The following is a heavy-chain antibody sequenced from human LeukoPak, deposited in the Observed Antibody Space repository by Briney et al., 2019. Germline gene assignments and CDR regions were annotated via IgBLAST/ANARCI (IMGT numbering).Heavy chain of an antibody. V-gene: IGHV3-33*06. CDR3: GKDLGSSARYLDRVDY. D-gene: IGHD2-2*01. CDR2: IWYDGSEK. J-gene: IGHJ4*02. Sequence: PGGSLRLSCGASGFAFSSHGMHWARQAPGKGLEWLTIIWYDGSEKYYADSVKGRFTVSRDNSKNTVYLQMNSLRAEDTAVYYCGKDLGSSARYLDRVDYWGQGTLVTVSS. CDR1: GFAFSSHG.